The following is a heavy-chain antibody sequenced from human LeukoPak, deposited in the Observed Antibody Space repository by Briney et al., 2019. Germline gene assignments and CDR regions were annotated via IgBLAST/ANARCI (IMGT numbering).Heavy chain of an antibody. V-gene: IGHV3-48*02. CDR1: GFTFSSYS. D-gene: IGHD3-16*01. J-gene: IGHJ4*02. CDR3: GRGGIMITFGGVTD. Sequence: LAGGSLRLSCAASGFTFSSYSMNWVRQAPGKGLEWVSYISSGGSAIYYADSVKGRFTISRDNAKNSLYLQMNSLRDEDTAVYYCGRGGIMITFGGVTDWGQGTLVTVSS. CDR2: ISSGGSAI.